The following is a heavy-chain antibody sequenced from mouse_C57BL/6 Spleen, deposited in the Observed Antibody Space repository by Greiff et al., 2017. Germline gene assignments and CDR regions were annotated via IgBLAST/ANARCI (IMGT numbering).Heavy chain of an antibody. CDR3: ARGDGSSYGCAY. D-gene: IGHD1-1*01. CDR1: GYTFTDHT. Sequence: QVQLQQSDAELVKPGASVKISCKVSGYTFTDHTIHWMKQRPEQGLEWIGYIYPRDGSTKYTEKFKGKATLTADKSSSTAYMQLNSLTSEDSAVYFGARGDGSSYGCAYWGQGSLVTVSA. J-gene: IGHJ3*01. CDR2: IYPRDGST. V-gene: IGHV1-78*01.